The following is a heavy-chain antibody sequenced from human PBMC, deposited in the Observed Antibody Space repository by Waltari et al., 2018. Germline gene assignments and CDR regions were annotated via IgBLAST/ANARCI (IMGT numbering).Heavy chain of an antibody. V-gene: IGHV4-34*01. CDR1: GGSFSGYY. D-gene: IGHD1-26*01. J-gene: IGHJ4*02. CDR2: INHSGST. CDR3: AREYSGTLGY. Sequence: QVQLQQWGAGLLKPSETLSLTCAVYGGSFSGYYWSWIRQPPGKGLEWIGEINHSGSTNYNPSLKSRVTISVDTSKNQFSLKLSSVTAADTAVYYCAREYSGTLGYWGQGTLVTVSS.